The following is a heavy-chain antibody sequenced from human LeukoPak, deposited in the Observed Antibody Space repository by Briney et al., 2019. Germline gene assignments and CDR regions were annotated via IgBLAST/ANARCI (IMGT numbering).Heavy chain of an antibody. CDR1: GDSVSSNSVA. D-gene: IGHD6-19*01. J-gene: IGHJ2*01. CDR3: ARWLGGDKWYFDL. CDR2: TYYRSKWYN. Sequence: SQTLSLTCAISGDSVSSNSVAWNWVRQSPSRGLEWLGRTYYRSKWYNDYAESVKSRITINPDTSKNQFSLQLNSVTPEDTAVYYCARWLGGDKWYFDLWGRGTLVTVSS. V-gene: IGHV6-1*01.